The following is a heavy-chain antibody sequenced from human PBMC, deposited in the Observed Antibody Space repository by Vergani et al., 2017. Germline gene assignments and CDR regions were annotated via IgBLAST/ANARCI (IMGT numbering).Heavy chain of an antibody. CDR3: ARDFPGNIVVVPAARGAFDI. CDR2: IWYDGSNK. CDR1: GFTFSSYG. J-gene: IGHJ3*02. V-gene: IGHV3-33*01. Sequence: QVQLVESGGGVVQPGRSLRLSCAASGFTFSSYGMHWVRQAPGKGLEWVAVIWYDGSNKYYADSVKGRFTISRDNSKNTLYLLMNSLRAEDTAGYYCARDFPGNIVVVPAARGAFDIWGRGTMVTVSS. D-gene: IGHD2-2*01.